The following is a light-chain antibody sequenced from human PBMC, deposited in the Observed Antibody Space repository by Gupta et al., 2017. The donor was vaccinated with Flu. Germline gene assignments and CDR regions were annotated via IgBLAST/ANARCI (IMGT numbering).Light chain of an antibody. CDR3: QSADNSGTYVV. CDR2: KDT. CDR1: TLSTQY. Sequence: SYELTQPPSLSVSPGQTARITCPGDTLSTQYTHWYQQKPGQAPVLVIFKDTERPSGIPERFSGSNSGTTVTLTISGVQAEDEGAYYCQSADNSGTYVVFGGGTRLTV. J-gene: IGLJ3*02. V-gene: IGLV3-25*03.